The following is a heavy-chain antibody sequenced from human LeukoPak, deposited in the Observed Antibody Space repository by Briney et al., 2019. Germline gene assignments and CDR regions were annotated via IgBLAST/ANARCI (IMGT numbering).Heavy chain of an antibody. D-gene: IGHD3-3*01. CDR2: MNPNSGNT. J-gene: IGHJ3*02. CDR3: SRSVLVLDAFDI. CDR1: GYTFTSYD. V-gene: IGHV1-8*01. Sequence: ASVKVSCKASGYTFTSYDINWVRQATGQGLEWMGWMNPNSGNTGYAQKFQGRVTMTRNTSISTAYMELSSLRSEDTAVYYCSRSVLVLDAFDIWGQGAMVTVSS.